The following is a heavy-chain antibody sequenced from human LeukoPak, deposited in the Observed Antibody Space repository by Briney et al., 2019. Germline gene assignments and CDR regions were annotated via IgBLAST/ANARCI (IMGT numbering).Heavy chain of an antibody. V-gene: IGHV4-34*01. J-gene: IGHJ4*02. CDR1: GESLSSYC. CDR2: MNRSGST. CDR3: ATAARARHYFDY. Sequence: PSETLSLTCAASGESLSSYCWTWIRQSPGRGLEWIGEMNRSGSTNYNPSLKRRVTISVDTSKNLLSLRLNSVTAADTAVYYCATAARARHYFDYWGQGSLVTVSS.